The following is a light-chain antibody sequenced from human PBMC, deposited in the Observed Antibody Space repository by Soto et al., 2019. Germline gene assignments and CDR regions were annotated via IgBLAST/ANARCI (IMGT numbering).Light chain of an antibody. J-gene: IGKJ3*01. CDR3: QQRSNWPPFT. V-gene: IGKV1-9*01. Sequence: IQFTQSPSSLSASFGDKVTIACRASQDIAIYLAWYQQKPGEAPKLLIYAASTLYGGVPSRFSGSGSGTDFTLTISSLEPEDFAVYYCQQRSNWPPFTFGPGTKVDIK. CDR2: AAS. CDR1: QDIAIY.